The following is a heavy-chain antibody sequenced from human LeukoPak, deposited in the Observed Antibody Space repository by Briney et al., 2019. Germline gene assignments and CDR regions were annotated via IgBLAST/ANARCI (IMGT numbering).Heavy chain of an antibody. CDR2: IIPIFGTA. CDR1: GGTFSSYA. Sequence: SVKVSCKASGGTFSSYAISWVRQAPGQGLEWMGGIIPIFGTANYAQKFQGRVTITADESTGTAYMELSSLRSEDTAVYYCARVSSGLVTQEPFDYWGQGTLVTVSS. CDR3: ARVSSGLVTQEPFDY. J-gene: IGHJ4*02. D-gene: IGHD6-19*01. V-gene: IGHV1-69*13.